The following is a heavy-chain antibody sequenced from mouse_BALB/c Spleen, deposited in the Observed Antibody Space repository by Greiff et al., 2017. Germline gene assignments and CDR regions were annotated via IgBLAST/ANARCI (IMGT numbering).Heavy chain of an antibody. Sequence: QVQLQQSGSVLVRPGASVKLSCKASGYTFTSSWMHWAKQRPGQGLEWIGEIHPNSGNTNYNEKFKGKATLTVDTSSSTAYVDLSSLTSEDSAVYYCARSGDGIYYWGQGTTLTVSS. V-gene: IGHV1S130*01. J-gene: IGHJ2*01. CDR3: ARSGDGIYY. D-gene: IGHD2-1*01. CDR2: IHPNSGNT. CDR1: GYTFTSSW.